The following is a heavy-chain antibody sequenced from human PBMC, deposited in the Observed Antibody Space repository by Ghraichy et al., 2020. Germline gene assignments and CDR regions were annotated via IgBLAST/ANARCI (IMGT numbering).Heavy chain of an antibody. CDR3: ARHHRSFRGAKRDNWFDP. J-gene: IGHJ5*02. CDR1: GGSISSSSYY. CDR2: IYYSGST. D-gene: IGHD3-10*01. V-gene: IGHV4-39*01. Sequence: SQTLSLTCTVSGGSISSSSYYWGWIRQPPGKGLEWIGSIYYSGSTYYNPSLKSRVTISVDTSKNQFSLKLSSVTAADTAVYYCARHHRSFRGAKRDNWFDPWGQGTLVTVSS.